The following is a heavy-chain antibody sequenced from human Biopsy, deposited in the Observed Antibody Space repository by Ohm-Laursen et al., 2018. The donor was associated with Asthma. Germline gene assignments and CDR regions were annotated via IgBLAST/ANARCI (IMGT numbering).Heavy chain of an antibody. CDR3: ARDFGCGSYFVGTTFDY. D-gene: IGHD1-26*01. V-gene: IGHV3-30*03. Sequence: RSLRLSCAASGFSFSNYGMHWVRQAPGKGLEWVAVMSCEESVQYFADSVKGRFTFSRDNSKNTLYLQMNSLRAEDSAVYYCARDFGCGSYFVGTTFDYWGQGALVTVSS. J-gene: IGHJ4*02. CDR1: GFSFSNYG. CDR2: MSCEESVQ.